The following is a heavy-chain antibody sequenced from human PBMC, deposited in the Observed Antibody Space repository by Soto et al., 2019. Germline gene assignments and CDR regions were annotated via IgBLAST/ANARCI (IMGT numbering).Heavy chain of an antibody. D-gene: IGHD2-15*01. Sequence: QVQLVQSGAEVKESGASVKVSCKASGYTFTGHYIHWVRQAPGQGFEWVGEIGPKNGDTRYAQKFQAMVVMTKDSSNTTVYTKLTNLSPAYTAVYYCGSGRSGELFVFYWCQGPLAAAPS. CDR1: GYTFTGHY. CDR3: GSGRSGELFVFY. V-gene: IGHV1-2*02. CDR2: IGPKNGDT. J-gene: IGHJ4*02.